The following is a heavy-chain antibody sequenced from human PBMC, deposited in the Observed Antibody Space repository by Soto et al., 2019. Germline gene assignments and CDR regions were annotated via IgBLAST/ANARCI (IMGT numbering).Heavy chain of an antibody. D-gene: IGHD6-13*01. J-gene: IGHJ4*02. CDR1: GGSFSGYY. Sequence: QVQLQQWGAGLLKPSETLSLTCAVYGGSFSGYYWSWIRQPPGKGLEWIGEINHSGSTNYNPSLKSRVTISVDTSKNQFSLKLSSVTAADTAVYYCARVAAALGTGEDYWGQGTLVTVSS. CDR2: INHSGST. CDR3: ARVAAALGTGEDY. V-gene: IGHV4-34*01.